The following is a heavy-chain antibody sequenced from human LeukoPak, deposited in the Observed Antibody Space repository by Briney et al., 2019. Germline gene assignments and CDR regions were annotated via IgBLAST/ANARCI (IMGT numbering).Heavy chain of an antibody. J-gene: IGHJ2*01. CDR2: IIPIFGTA. CDR1: GGTFSSYA. CDR3: AREVVAAAGNLLPWYFDL. V-gene: IGHV1-69*13. Sequence: SVKVSCKASGGTFSSYAISWVRQAPGQGLEWMGDIIPIFGTANYTQKLQGRVTLTPDESTSTAYMELSSLRSEDTAVYYCAREVVAAAGNLLPWYFDLWGRGNLGTVSS. D-gene: IGHD6-13*01.